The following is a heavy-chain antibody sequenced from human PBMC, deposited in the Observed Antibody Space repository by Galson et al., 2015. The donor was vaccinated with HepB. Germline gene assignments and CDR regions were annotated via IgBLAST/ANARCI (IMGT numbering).Heavy chain of an antibody. CDR1: GYTFTSYY. J-gene: IGHJ4*02. V-gene: IGHV1-46*03. Sequence: SVKVSCKASGYTFTSYYMHWVRQAPGQGLEWMGIINPSGGSTSYAQKFQGRVTMTRDTSTSTVYMELSSLRSEDTAVYYCARDGAYYYDSSGYGLFDYWGQGTLVTVSS. D-gene: IGHD3-22*01. CDR2: INPSGGST. CDR3: ARDGAYYYDSSGYGLFDY.